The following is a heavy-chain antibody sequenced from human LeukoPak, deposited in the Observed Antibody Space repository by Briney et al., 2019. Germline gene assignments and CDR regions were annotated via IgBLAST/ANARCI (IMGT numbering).Heavy chain of an antibody. CDR2: IRYDGSNK. D-gene: IGHD3-3*01. J-gene: IGHJ4*02. CDR3: ANTGITIFGVVLDLDY. V-gene: IGHV3-30*02. Sequence: PGGSLRLSCAASGFTFSSYGMHWVRQAPGKGLEWVAFIRYDGSNKYYADSVKGRFTISRDNSKNTLYLQMNSLRAEDTAVYYCANTGITIFGVVLDLDYWGLGTLVTVSS. CDR1: GFTFSSYG.